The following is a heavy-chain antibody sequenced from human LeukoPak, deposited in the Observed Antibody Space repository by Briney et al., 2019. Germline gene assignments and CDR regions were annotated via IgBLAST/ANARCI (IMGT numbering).Heavy chain of an antibody. CDR3: TTTVIY. V-gene: IGHV3-30*04. D-gene: IGHD3-22*01. Sequence: GGSLRLSCAASGFTFSSYAMHWVRQAPGKGLEWVAVISYDGSNKYYADSVKGRFTISRDNSKNTLYLQMNSLRAEDTAVYYCTTTVIYWGQGTLVTVSS. CDR2: ISYDGSNK. CDR1: GFTFSSYA. J-gene: IGHJ4*02.